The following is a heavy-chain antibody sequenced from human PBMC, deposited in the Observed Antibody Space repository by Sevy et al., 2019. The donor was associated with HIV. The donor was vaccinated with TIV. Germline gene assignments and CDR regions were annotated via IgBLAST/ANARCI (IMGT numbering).Heavy chain of an antibody. CDR2: IYYNGHI. CDR3: AGGNAWGRGYS. Sequence: SETLSLTCTVSGASITSLYWNWIRQPPGKGLEWIANIYYNGHINYNPSLKSPVTLSFDTSKNQFSLRLSSVTAADTAMYYCAGGNAWGRGYSWGQGTLVTVSA. J-gene: IGHJ4*02. CDR1: GASITSLY. D-gene: IGHD1-26*01. V-gene: IGHV4-59*08.